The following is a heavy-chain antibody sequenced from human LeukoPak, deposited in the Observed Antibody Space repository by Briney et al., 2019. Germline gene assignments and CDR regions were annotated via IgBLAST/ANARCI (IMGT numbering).Heavy chain of an antibody. CDR1: GFTFDDYG. D-gene: IGHD1-1*01. CDR2: INWNGGST. CDR3: ARVGWNDAFDI. V-gene: IGHV3-20*04. Sequence: GGSLRLSCVASGFTFDDYGIGWVRQAPGKGLEWVSGINWNGGSTDYADSGKGRFTISRDNAKNSLYLQMNSLRAEDTALYYCARVGWNDAFDIWGQGTMVTVSS. J-gene: IGHJ3*02.